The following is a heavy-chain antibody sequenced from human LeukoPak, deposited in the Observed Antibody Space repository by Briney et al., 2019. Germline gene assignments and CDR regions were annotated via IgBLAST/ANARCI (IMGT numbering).Heavy chain of an antibody. CDR1: GFPFSSYG. Sequence: GGSQRLSCAASGFPFSSYGMHWVRQAPGKGLEWVAFIRYDGSNEFYVDSVKGRFTISGDNSKNTLYLQMNSLRAEDTAVYYCASPGTTGMTRRNYFDYWGQGILVTVSS. J-gene: IGHJ4*02. CDR3: ASPGTTGMTRRNYFDY. CDR2: IRYDGSNE. D-gene: IGHD1-1*01. V-gene: IGHV3-30*02.